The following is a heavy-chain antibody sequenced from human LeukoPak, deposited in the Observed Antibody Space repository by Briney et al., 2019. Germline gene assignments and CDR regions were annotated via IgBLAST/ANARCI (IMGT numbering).Heavy chain of an antibody. CDR3: ARDGHYYGSGSYYVNDY. D-gene: IGHD3-10*01. CDR2: FDPEDGET. CDR1: GYTLTELS. Sequence: ASVKVSCKVSGYTLTELSMHWVRQAPGKGLEWMGGFDPEDGETIYAQKFQGRVTMTRDTSTSTVYMELSSLRSEDTAVYYCARDGHYYGSGSYYVNDYWGQGTLVTVSS. V-gene: IGHV1-24*01. J-gene: IGHJ4*02.